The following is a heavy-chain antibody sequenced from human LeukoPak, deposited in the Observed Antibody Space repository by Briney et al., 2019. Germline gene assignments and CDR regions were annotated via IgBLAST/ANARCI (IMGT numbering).Heavy chain of an antibody. D-gene: IGHD3-22*01. J-gene: IGHJ6*03. V-gene: IGHV4-39*07. CDR2: IYYSGST. CDR1: GGSISSSSYY. CDR3: ARRGYYYDSSGYYHYYYYYYMDV. Sequence: SETLSLTCTVSGGSISSSSYYWGWIRQPPGKGLEWIGSIYYSGSTNYNPSLKSRVTISVDTSKNQFSLKLSSVTAADTAVYYCARRGYYYDSSGYYHYYYYYYMDVWGKGTTVTISS.